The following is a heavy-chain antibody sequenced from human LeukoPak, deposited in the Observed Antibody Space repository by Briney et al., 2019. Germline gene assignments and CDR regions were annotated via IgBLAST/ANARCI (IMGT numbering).Heavy chain of an antibody. CDR1: GFTFSDHY. J-gene: IGHJ6*02. CDR3: ARDERVYGDYYYGMDV. Sequence: PGGPLRLSCAVSGFTFSDHYMDWVRQAPGKGLESVGRSRNQARSYTSEYAASVKGRFTISRDDLENSLYLQMNRLKTEDTAVYYCARDERVYGDYYYGMDVWGQGTTVTVS. D-gene: IGHD4-17*01. V-gene: IGHV3-72*01. CDR2: SRNQARSYTS.